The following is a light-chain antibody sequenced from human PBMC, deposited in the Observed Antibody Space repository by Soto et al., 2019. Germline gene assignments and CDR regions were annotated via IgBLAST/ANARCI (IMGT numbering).Light chain of an antibody. Sequence: QSVLTQPASVSGSPGQSITISCTGTNSDVGCYNLVSWYQQHPGKAPKVIIYEVSERPSGVSDRFSGSKSGNTASLMISGLQAEDEADYYCCSYAGSSTQSYVFGSGTKVTVL. CDR3: CSYAGSSTQSYV. J-gene: IGLJ1*01. CDR1: NSDVGCYNL. CDR2: EVS. V-gene: IGLV2-23*02.